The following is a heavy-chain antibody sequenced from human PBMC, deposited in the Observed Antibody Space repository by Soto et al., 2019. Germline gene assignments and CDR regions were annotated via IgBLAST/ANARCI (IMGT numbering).Heavy chain of an antibody. CDR3: ASLYCGGECDHGIDH. J-gene: IGHJ4*02. CDR2: IYHSGST. D-gene: IGHD2-21*01. Sequence: PSDTLSLTCSFCVCAISSSNCWIWVRQPPGKGLEWIGEIYHSGSTNYNPSLKSRVTISVDKSKNQFSLKLSSVTAADTAVYYCASLYCGGECDHGIDHWGQGTMVTVSS. CDR1: VCAISSSNC. V-gene: IGHV4-4*02.